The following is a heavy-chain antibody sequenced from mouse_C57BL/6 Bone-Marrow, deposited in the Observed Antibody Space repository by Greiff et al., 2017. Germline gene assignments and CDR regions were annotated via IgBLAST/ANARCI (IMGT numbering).Heavy chain of an antibody. V-gene: IGHV5-9*01. CDR2: ISGGGGNT. D-gene: IGHD2-3*01. CDR3: ARHGYYSYWYFDV. Sequence: VQLKESGGGLVKPGGSLKLSCAASGFTFSSYTMSWVRQTPEKRLEWVATISGGGGNTYYPDSVKGRFPISRDNAKNTLYLQMSSLRSEDTALYYCARHGYYSYWYFDVWGTGTTVTVSS. CDR1: GFTFSSYT. J-gene: IGHJ1*03.